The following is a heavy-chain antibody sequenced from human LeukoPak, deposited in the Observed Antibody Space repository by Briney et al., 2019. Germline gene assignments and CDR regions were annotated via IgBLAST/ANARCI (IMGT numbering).Heavy chain of an antibody. V-gene: IGHV4-4*09. Sequence: SETLSLTCTVSGASISHYYWSWIRQTPEKGLEWMGHIHTSGGSSPYPSLTSRLTMSIDTSRNQFSLKLTSVTAADTAVYFCARLGSYHDFWGQGALVTVSS. J-gene: IGHJ4*02. CDR3: ARLGSYHDF. D-gene: IGHD1-26*01. CDR1: GASISHYY. CDR2: IHTSGGS.